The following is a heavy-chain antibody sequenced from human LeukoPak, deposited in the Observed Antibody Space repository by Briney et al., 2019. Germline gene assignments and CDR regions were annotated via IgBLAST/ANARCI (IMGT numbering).Heavy chain of an antibody. CDR2: IIPILGIA. CDR1: GGTFSSYA. V-gene: IGHV1-69*04. J-gene: IGHJ3*02. CDR3: ASSLPLKKDYYGSGSQGAFDI. Sequence: WASEKVSCKASGGTFSSYAISWVRQAPGQGLEWMGRIIPILGIANYAQKFQGRVTITADKSTSTAYMELSSLRSEDTAVYYCASSLPLKKDYYGSGSQGAFDIWGQGTMVTVSS. D-gene: IGHD3-10*01.